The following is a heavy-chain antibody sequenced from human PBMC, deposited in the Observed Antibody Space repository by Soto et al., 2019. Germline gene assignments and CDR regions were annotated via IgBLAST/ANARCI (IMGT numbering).Heavy chain of an antibody. Sequence: PGGSLRLSCAASGFTFSSYWMHWVRQAPGKGLVWVSRINSDGSSTSYADSVKGRFTISRDNAKNTLYLQMNSLRAEDTAVYYCVRDIAAAGTNPWYFDYWGQGTLVTVSS. J-gene: IGHJ4*02. D-gene: IGHD6-13*01. CDR3: VRDIAAAGTNPWYFDY. CDR2: INSDGSST. V-gene: IGHV3-74*01. CDR1: GFTFSSYW.